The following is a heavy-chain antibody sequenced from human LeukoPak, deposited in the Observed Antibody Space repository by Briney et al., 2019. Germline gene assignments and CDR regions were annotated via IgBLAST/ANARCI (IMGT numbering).Heavy chain of an antibody. D-gene: IGHD3-22*01. Sequence: PSETLTLTCTVSGGSISSYYWSWIRQAPGKGLEWVAYIYYSGSTNYYASLKSRVTISVNTSNKQFSLKLSFVTAADPAVYYCARHIYDSSGYYYFNWFDPWGQGPLVTVSS. CDR2: IYYSGST. CDR3: ARHIYDSSGYYYFNWFDP. V-gene: IGHV4-59*08. J-gene: IGHJ5*02. CDR1: GGSISSYY.